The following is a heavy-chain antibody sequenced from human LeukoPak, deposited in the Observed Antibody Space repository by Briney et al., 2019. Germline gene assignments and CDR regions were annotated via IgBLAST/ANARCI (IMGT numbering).Heavy chain of an antibody. CDR3: ARSYCYDSSGYSDDYFDY. CDR2: FYTSGST. J-gene: IGHJ4*02. CDR1: GGSISNYY. D-gene: IGHD3-22*01. Sequence: SETLSLTCTVSGGSISNYYWSWIRQPAGRGLEWIGRFYTSGSTIYNPSLKSRVTMSVDTSKNQFSLKLSSVTAADTAVYYCARSYCYDSSGYSDDYFDYWGQGTLVTVSS. V-gene: IGHV4-4*07.